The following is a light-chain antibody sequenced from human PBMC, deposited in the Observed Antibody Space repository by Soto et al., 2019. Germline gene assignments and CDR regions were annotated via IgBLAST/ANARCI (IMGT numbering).Light chain of an antibody. V-gene: IGKV1-12*01. CDR3: QQANSFPLT. J-gene: IGKJ4*01. Sequence: IRMTQSPSSFSASTGDRVTITCRASQSISTFLNWYQQKPGKAPNLLIYAASSLHSGVPSRFSGSGSGTDFTLTISSLQPEDFATYYCQQANSFPLTFGGGTKVDIK. CDR2: AAS. CDR1: QSISTF.